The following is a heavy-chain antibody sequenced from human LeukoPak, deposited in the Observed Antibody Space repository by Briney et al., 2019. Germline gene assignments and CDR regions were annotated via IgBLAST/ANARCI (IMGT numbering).Heavy chain of an antibody. CDR1: GFTFSSYG. CDR2: IWYDGNTK. J-gene: IGHJ4*02. CDR3: ARGLAGTYYYFDY. D-gene: IGHD1-14*01. V-gene: IGHV3-33*08. Sequence: GGSLRLSCAASGFTFSSYGMHWVRQAPGKGLEWVAVIWYDGNTKYYADSVKGRFTISRDNSKNTLYLQMNSLRAEDTAVYYCARGLAGTYYYFDYWGQGTLVTVSS.